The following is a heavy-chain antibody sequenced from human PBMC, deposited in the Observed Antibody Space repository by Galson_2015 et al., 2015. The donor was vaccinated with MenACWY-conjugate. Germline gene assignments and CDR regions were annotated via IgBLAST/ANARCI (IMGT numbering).Heavy chain of an antibody. CDR2: NSTYGGST. J-gene: IGHJ4*02. CDR3: ARKDGATYGYNDY. D-gene: IGHD5-18*01. Sequence: SLRLSCAGSGFIFTDYDMHWVRQAPGKGLEYVSANSTYGGSTYYADSVKGRFTISRDNSKNMLLLQMGSLRVEDTAVYYCARKDGATYGYNDYLGQGTLVIFSS. V-gene: IGHV3-64*02. CDR1: GFIFTDYD.